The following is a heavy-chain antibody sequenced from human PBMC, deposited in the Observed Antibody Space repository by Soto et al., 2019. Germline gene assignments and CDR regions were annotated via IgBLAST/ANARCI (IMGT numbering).Heavy chain of an antibody. Sequence: GDSVKVSCKASGYTFTSYGISWVRQAPGQGLEWMGWISAYNGNTNYAQKLQGRVTMTTDTSTSTAYMELRSLRSDDTAVYYCARDLPSAYDSSGHFDYWGQGSLVIVSS. D-gene: IGHD3-22*01. CDR1: GYTFTSYG. CDR2: ISAYNGNT. CDR3: ARDLPSAYDSSGHFDY. V-gene: IGHV1-18*01. J-gene: IGHJ4*02.